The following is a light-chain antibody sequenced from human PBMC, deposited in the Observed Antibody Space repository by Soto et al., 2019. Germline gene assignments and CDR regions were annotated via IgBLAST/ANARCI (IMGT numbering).Light chain of an antibody. CDR2: GAS. V-gene: IGKV3-20*01. CDR3: QQYGSSPLT. Sequence: EIVLTQSPGTLFLSPGERATLSCRASQSVSSSYLAWYQQKPGQAPRLLIYGASSRATGIPDRFSGSGSGTDFTLAISRLEPDDCAVYYCQQYGSSPLTFGGGTKVEIK. CDR1: QSVSSSY. J-gene: IGKJ4*01.